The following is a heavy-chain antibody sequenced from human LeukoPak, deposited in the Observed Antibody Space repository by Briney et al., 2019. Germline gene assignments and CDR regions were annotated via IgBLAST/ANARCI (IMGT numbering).Heavy chain of an antibody. CDR3: ARVTVRRVYAWFDP. CDR1: GGTFSSYA. J-gene: IGHJ5*02. CDR2: IIPIFGTA. V-gene: IGHV1-69*06. D-gene: IGHD3-10*01. Sequence: ASVKVSCKASGGTFSSYAISWVRQAPGQGLEWMGGIIPIFGTANYAQKFQGRVTITADKSTSTAYMELSSQRSEDTAVYYCARVTVRRVYAWFDPWGQGTLVTVSS.